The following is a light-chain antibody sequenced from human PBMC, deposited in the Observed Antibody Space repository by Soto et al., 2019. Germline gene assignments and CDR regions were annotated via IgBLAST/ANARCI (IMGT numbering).Light chain of an antibody. J-gene: IGKJ1*01. CDR2: GAS. CDR1: QSVSSSY. Sequence: EIVLTQSPGTLSLSPGDRATLSCRASQSVSSSYLAWYQQKPGQAPRLLIYGASSRATGIPDRFSGSGSGTDFTLTISGLXPEDFAVYYCQQYGNSRGTFGQGTKVEIK. V-gene: IGKV3-20*01. CDR3: QQYGNSRGT.